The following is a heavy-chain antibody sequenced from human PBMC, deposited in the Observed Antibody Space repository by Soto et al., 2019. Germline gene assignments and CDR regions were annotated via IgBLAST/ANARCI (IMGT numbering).Heavy chain of an antibody. CDR2: VVPSDSQT. CDR1: GYSFAGYW. CDR3: ARQIYDSDSGPNCQDYFDS. J-gene: IGHJ4*02. V-gene: IGHV5-10-1*01. D-gene: IGHD3-22*01. Sequence: GESLKISCKGSGYSFAGYWITWVRQMPGKGLEWMGRVVPSDSQTYYSPSFRGHVTISAAKSITTVFLQWSSLRASDTAMYYCARQIYDSDSGPNCQDYFDSWGQGTLVTSPQ.